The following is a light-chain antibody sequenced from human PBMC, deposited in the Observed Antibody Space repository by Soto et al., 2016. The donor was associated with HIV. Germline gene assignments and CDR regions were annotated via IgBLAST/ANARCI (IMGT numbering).Light chain of an antibody. CDR3: QQLNRYPLT. J-gene: IGKJ4*01. CDR2: DAS. V-gene: IGKV1-9*01. CDR1: QDISHY. Sequence: DIELTQSPAFLSASIGDRVTIACRASQDISHYLAWYQKKPGKAPYLLIYDASTLESGVPSRFSGSGSGTEFTLTIRSLQPKDFATYFCQQLNRYPLTFGGGTKLEI.